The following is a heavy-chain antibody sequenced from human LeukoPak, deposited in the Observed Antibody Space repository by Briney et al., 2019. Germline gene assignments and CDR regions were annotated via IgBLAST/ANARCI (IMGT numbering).Heavy chain of an antibody. CDR1: GYTLTELS. D-gene: IGHD2-2*01. Sequence: ASVKVSCKVSGYTLTELSMHWVRQTPGKGLEWMGGFDPEDGETIYAQKFQGRVTMTEDTSTDTAYMELSSPRSEDTAVYYCATVGYCSSTSCSDYYGMDVWGQGTTVTVSS. J-gene: IGHJ6*02. CDR3: ATVGYCSSTSCSDYYGMDV. CDR2: FDPEDGET. V-gene: IGHV1-24*01.